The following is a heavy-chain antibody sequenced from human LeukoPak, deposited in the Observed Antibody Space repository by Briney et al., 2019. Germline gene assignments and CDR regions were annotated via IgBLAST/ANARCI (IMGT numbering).Heavy chain of an antibody. V-gene: IGHV3-48*04. Sequence: GGSLRLTCAASGFSFNSHSMNWVRQAPGKGLEWVSYISSTTRTIFYADSVKGRFTISRDNAKNSLYLQMNSLRAEDTAVYYCARDRWQNFDYWGQGTLVTVSS. J-gene: IGHJ4*02. CDR2: ISSTTRTI. CDR1: GFSFNSHS. CDR3: ARDRWQNFDY. D-gene: IGHD5-24*01.